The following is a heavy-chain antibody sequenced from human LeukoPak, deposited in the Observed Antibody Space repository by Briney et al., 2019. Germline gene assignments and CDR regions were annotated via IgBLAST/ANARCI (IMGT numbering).Heavy chain of an antibody. Sequence: PSETLSLTCTVYGGSISSSNYYWGWIRQPPEKGLEWIGSIYYTGGTNYSPSLKSRLTISVDTSKNQFSLKLSSVTAADTAVYYCARHGGTRVTLVEVYYFDSWGQRTLVTVSS. D-gene: IGHD1-26*01. CDR2: IYYTGGT. CDR1: GGSISSSNYY. V-gene: IGHV4-39*01. CDR3: ARHGGTRVTLVEVYYFDS. J-gene: IGHJ4*02.